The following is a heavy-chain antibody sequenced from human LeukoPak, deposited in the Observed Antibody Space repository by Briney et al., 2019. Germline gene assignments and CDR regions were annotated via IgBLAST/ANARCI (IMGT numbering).Heavy chain of an antibody. V-gene: IGHV1-2*02. CDR2: INPNSGGT. CDR1: GYTFTGYY. D-gene: IGHD6-13*01. J-gene: IGHJ4*02. Sequence: ASVKVSCKASGYTFTGYYMHWVRQAPGQGLEWMGWINPNSGGTNYAQKFQGRVTMTRNTSISTAYMELSSLRSEDTAVYYCARGLASEYSSSWYDYWGQGTLVTVSS. CDR3: ARGLASEYSSSWYDY.